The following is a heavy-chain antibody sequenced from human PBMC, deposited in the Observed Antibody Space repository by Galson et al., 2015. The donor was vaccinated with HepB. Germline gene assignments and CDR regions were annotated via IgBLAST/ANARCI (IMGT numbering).Heavy chain of an antibody. CDR1: GFTFSSYS. Sequence: SLRLSCAASGFTFSSYSMNWVRQAPGKGLEWVSSISSSSSYIYYADSVKGRFTISRDNAKNSLYLQMNSLRAEDTAVYYCARDQGVGYYYYMDVWGKGTTVTVSS. D-gene: IGHD3-10*01. CDR3: ARDQGVGYYYYMDV. CDR2: ISSSSSYI. J-gene: IGHJ6*03. V-gene: IGHV3-21*01.